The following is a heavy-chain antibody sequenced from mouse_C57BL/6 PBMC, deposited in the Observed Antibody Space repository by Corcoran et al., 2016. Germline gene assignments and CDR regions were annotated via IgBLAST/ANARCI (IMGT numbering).Heavy chain of an antibody. CDR1: GYTFTSYW. CDR2: IDPSDSYT. D-gene: IGHD2-4*01. V-gene: IGHV1-69*01. Sequence: QVQLQQPGAELVMPGASVKLSCKASGYTFTSYWMHWVKQRPGQGLEWIGEIDPSDSYTNYNQKFKGKSTLTVDKSSSTAYMQLSSLTSEDSAVYYCASYDYDGFDYWGQGTTLTVSS. J-gene: IGHJ2*01. CDR3: ASYDYDGFDY.